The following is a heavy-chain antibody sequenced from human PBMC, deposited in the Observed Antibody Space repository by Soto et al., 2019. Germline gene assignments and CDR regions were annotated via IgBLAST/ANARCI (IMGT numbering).Heavy chain of an antibody. CDR2: IDSNSGDT. Sequence: QVQLVQSGAEVKKPGASVRVSCKASGYTFTGYYIHWVRQAPGQGLEWLGWIDSNSGDTNYAQKFQGRVSMTRDTSITTTYMELSRLTSDDTAVYYCARVVRTRTGYFFYGMDVWGQGSTVTVSS. J-gene: IGHJ6*02. CDR1: GYTFTGYY. CDR3: ARVVRTRTGYFFYGMDV. D-gene: IGHD1-1*01. V-gene: IGHV1-2*02.